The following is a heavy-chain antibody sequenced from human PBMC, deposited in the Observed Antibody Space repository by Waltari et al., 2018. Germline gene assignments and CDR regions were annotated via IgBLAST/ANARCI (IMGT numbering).Heavy chain of an antibody. J-gene: IGHJ4*02. V-gene: IGHV4-39*01. CDR2: IYYSGIP. CDR3: ARQQFYFDTSGYPALYYFDY. D-gene: IGHD3-22*01. Sequence: QLQLQESGPGLVKPSETLSLTCTVSGGSISSSSYYWGWIRQPPGKGLEWIRSIYYSGIPYYNPSLKSRVTISVDTSKNQFSLKLSSVTAADTAIYYCARQQFYFDTSGYPALYYFDYWGQGTLVTVSS. CDR1: GGSISSSSYY.